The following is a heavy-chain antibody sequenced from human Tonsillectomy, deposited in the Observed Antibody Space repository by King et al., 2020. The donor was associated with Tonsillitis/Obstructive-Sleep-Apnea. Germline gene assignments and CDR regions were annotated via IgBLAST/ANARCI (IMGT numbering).Heavy chain of an antibody. CDR2: VSSDGRNI. D-gene: IGHD3-3*01. CDR3: GRGWSDYPSI. V-gene: IGHV3-74*01. Sequence: VQLVESGGGLGQPGGSLRLSCAASGLTFSNYWMHWVRQAPGKGLVWVSRVSSDGRNISYADSVKGRFTVSRDNAKNTLYLQMNSLRAEDTAVYYCGRGWSDYPSIWGQGTMVTVAS. CDR1: GLTFSNYW. J-gene: IGHJ3*02.